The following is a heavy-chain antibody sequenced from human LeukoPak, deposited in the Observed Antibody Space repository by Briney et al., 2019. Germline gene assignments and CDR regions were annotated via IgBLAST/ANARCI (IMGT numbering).Heavy chain of an antibody. V-gene: IGHV4-39*01. D-gene: IGHD4-11*01. Sequence: SETLSLTCTVSGGSITSDSFYWGWIRQPPGKGLEWIGNIHQSGNSYYTPSLKSRVTMSVDTSKKQFSLKLSSVTAADTALYFCTRLQSNTWYFDYWGQRTLVTVSS. CDR1: GGSITSDSFY. CDR3: TRLQSNTWYFDY. CDR2: IHQSGNS. J-gene: IGHJ4*02.